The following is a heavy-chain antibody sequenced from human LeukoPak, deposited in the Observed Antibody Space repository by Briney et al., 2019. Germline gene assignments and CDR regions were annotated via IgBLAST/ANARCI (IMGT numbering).Heavy chain of an antibody. V-gene: IGHV3-7*01. CDR1: GFTFSSYW. Sequence: PGGSLRLSCAPSGFTFSSYWMSWVRQAPGKGLEWVANIKQDGSEKYYVDSVKGRFTISRDNAKNSLYLQMNSLRAEDTAVYYCASYNWNYPLDDYWGQGTLVTVSS. CDR3: ASYNWNYPLDDY. CDR2: IKQDGSEK. D-gene: IGHD1-7*01. J-gene: IGHJ4*02.